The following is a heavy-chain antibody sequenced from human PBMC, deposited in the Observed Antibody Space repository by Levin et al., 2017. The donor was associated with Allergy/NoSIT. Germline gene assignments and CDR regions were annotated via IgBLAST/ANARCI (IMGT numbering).Heavy chain of an antibody. CDR2: INQFGTKK. CDR1: GFTLSTYW. Sequence: GGSLRLSCTASGFTLSTYWMGWVRQAPGKGLEWVANINQFGTKKYYVDSVTGRFTISRDNTKNSVYLQMDSLRADDTAVYFCARDFETLASRPGDYWGHGTLVTVSS. CDR3: ARDFETLASRPGDY. V-gene: IGHV3-7*01. D-gene: IGHD6-6*01. J-gene: IGHJ4*01.